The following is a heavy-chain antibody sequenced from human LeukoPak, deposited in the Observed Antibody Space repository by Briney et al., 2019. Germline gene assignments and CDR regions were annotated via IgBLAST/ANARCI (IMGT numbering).Heavy chain of an antibody. V-gene: IGHV1-69*13. CDR2: IIPIFGTA. D-gene: IGHD2-8*01. CDR1: GGTFSSYA. CDR3: ARDSLYCTNGVCSFFDY. Sequence: SVKVSCKASGGTFSSYAISWVRQAPGQGPEWMGGIIPIFGTANYAQKFQGRVTITADESTSTAYMELSSLRSEDTAVYYCARDSLYCTNGVCSFFDYWGQGTLVTVSS. J-gene: IGHJ4*02.